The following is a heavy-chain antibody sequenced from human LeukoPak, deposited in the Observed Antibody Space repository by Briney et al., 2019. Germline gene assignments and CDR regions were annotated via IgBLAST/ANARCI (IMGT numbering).Heavy chain of an antibody. CDR1: GFTFSSYG. CDR3: AKGPTTLDY. D-gene: IGHD4-17*01. CDR2: ISYDGSNK. Sequence: GGSLRLSCAASGFTFSSYGMHWVRQAPGKGLEWVAVISYDGSNKSYADSVKGRFTISRDNSKNTLYLQMNSLRAEDTAVYYCAKGPTTLDYWGQGTLVTVSS. V-gene: IGHV3-30*18. J-gene: IGHJ4*02.